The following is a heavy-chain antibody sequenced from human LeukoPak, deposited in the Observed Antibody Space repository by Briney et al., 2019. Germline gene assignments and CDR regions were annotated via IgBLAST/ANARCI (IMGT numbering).Heavy chain of an antibody. D-gene: IGHD6-19*01. CDR1: GYTFTSYY. CDR2: INPSGGST. CDR3: ARDPYSSGWFDY. V-gene: IGHV1-46*01. Sequence: ASFKVSCKASGYTFTSYYMPWVRQAPGQGLEWMGIINPSGGSTSYAKKFQGRVTMTRDTSTSTVYMELSSLRSEDTAVYYCARDPYSSGWFDYWGQGTLVTVSS. J-gene: IGHJ4*02.